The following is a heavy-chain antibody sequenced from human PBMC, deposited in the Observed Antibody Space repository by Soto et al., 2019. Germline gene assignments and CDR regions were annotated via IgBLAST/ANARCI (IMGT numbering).Heavy chain of an antibody. D-gene: IGHD3-16*01. CDR1: GFTFSNSW. J-gene: IGHJ4*02. CDR3: TTDWGEMLRVDY. V-gene: IGHV3-15*07. Sequence: EVQLLESGGGLVKPGGSLRLSCAASGFTFSNSWMNWVRQAPGKGLEWVGRIKSKTDGGTTDYAEPVKGRFTISRDDSKNTLYLQMNSLKTEDTAVYYCTTDWGEMLRVDYWGQGTLVTVSS. CDR2: IKSKTDGGTT.